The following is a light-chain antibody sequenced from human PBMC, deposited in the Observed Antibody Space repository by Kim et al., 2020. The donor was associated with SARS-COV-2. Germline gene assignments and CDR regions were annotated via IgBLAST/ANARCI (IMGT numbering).Light chain of an antibody. Sequence: EIVLTQPPGTLFLSPGEKATLSCRASQTISNSELAWYQQKPGQAPRLLIYDASTRATGIPDRFSGSGSGTDFTLTISRLEPEDFAVYYCQHFDRSSLVTFGGGTKVDIK. CDR2: DAS. CDR3: QHFDRSSLVT. J-gene: IGKJ4*01. V-gene: IGKV3-20*01. CDR1: QTISNSE.